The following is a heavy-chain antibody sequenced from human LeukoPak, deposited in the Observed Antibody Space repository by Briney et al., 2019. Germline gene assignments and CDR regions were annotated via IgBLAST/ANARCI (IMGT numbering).Heavy chain of an antibody. J-gene: IGHJ4*02. D-gene: IGHD6-13*01. CDR1: GFTFSSYG. CDR3: TRFAQLVSY. Sequence: GRSLRLSCAASGFTFSSYGMHWVRQAQGKGLEWVAVISYDGSNKYYADSVKGRFTISRDNSKNTLYLQMNSLRAEDTAAYYCTRFAQLVSYWGQGTLVTVSS. V-gene: IGHV3-30*03. CDR2: ISYDGSNK.